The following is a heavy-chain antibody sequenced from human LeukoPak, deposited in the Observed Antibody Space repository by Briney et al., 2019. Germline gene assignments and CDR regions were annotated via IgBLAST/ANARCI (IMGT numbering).Heavy chain of an antibody. J-gene: IGHJ3*02. CDR3: ARELMITYDAFDI. V-gene: IGHV3-30*04. CDR1: GFTFSSYA. D-gene: IGHD3-16*01. Sequence: GRSLRLSCAASGFTFSSYAMHWVRQAPGKGLEWVAVISYDGSNKYYADSVKGRFTISRDNSKNTLYLQMNSLRAEDTAVYYCARELMITYDAFDIWGQGTMVTVSS. CDR2: ISYDGSNK.